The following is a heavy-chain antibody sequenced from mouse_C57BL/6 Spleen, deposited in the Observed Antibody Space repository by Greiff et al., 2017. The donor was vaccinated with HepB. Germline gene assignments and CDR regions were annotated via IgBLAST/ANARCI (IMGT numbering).Heavy chain of an antibody. CDR2: IRSKSNNYAT. CDR1: GFSFNTYA. J-gene: IGHJ2*01. Sequence: EVQVVESGGGLVQPKGSLKLSCAASGFSFNTYAMNWVRQAPEKGLEWVARIRSKSNNYATYYADSVKDRFTISRDDSESMLYLQMNNLKTEDTAMYYCVRQTGTRYFDYWGQGTTLTVSS. V-gene: IGHV10-1*01. D-gene: IGHD4-1*01. CDR3: VRQTGTRYFDY.